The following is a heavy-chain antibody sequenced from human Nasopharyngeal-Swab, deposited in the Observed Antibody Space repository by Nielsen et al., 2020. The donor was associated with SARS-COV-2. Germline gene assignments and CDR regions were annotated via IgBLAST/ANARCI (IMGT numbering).Heavy chain of an antibody. J-gene: IGHJ4*02. V-gene: IGHV1-24*01. CDR1: GYTLTELS. Sequence: ASVKVSCKVSGYTLTELSMHWVRQAPGKGLEWMGGFDPEDGETIYAQKFQGRVTMTEDTSTDTAYMELSSLRSEDTAVYYCATDLMAAARPWGSFDYWGQGTLVTVSS. CDR2: FDPEDGET. D-gene: IGHD6-6*01. CDR3: ATDLMAAARPWGSFDY.